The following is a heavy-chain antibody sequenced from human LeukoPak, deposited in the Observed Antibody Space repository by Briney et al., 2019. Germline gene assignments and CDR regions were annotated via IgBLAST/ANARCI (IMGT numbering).Heavy chain of an antibody. D-gene: IGHD3-10*01. CDR3: ARPGGSGSYYTVY. V-gene: IGHV1-46*01. J-gene: IGHJ4*02. Sequence: ASVKVSCKASGYTFTSYYMHWVRQAPGQGLEWMGIINPSGGSTSYAQKFQGRVTITADESTSTAYMELSSLRSEDTAVYYCARPGGSGSYYTVYWGQGTLVTVSS. CDR2: INPSGGST. CDR1: GYTFTSYY.